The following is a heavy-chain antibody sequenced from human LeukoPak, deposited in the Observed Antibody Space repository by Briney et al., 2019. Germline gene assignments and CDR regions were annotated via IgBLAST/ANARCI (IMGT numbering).Heavy chain of an antibody. D-gene: IGHD3-9*01. Sequence: GGSLRLSCAASGFTFDDYGMSWVRQAPGKGLEWVSGINWNGGSTGYADSVKGRFTISRDNAKNSLYLQMNSLRAEDTAVYYCARDLDDILTGYHQPGYMDVWGKGTTVTVSS. CDR1: GFTFDDYG. CDR2: INWNGGST. J-gene: IGHJ6*03. CDR3: ARDLDDILTGYHQPGYMDV. V-gene: IGHV3-20*04.